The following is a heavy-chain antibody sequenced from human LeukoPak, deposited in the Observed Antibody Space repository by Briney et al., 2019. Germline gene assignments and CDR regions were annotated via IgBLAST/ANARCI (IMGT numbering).Heavy chain of an antibody. J-gene: IGHJ4*02. CDR3: ARDVGNYGKLDY. D-gene: IGHD3-10*01. V-gene: IGHV3-48*03. CDR2: ISTSGSTI. Sequence: GGSLRLSCAASGFTFSSYEMNWVRQAPGKGLEWVSYISTSGSTIYYADSVKGRFTISRDNAKNSLYLQMNSLRAEDTAVYYCARDVGNYGKLDYWGQGTLVTVSS. CDR1: GFTFSSYE.